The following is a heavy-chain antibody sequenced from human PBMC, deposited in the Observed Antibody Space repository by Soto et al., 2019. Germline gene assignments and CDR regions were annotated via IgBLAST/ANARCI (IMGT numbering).Heavy chain of an antibody. Sequence: PGGSLRLSCAASGFTFRDYQMSWIRQAPGKGLEWVSYISSSGTIIYYADSVKGRFTTSRDNAKNSLYLQMNSLRAEDTAVYYCARDTYYYDSSGNNFDYWGQGTLVTVSS. D-gene: IGHD3-22*01. CDR3: ARDTYYYDSSGNNFDY. V-gene: IGHV3-11*04. CDR2: ISSSGTII. J-gene: IGHJ4*02. CDR1: GFTFRDYQ.